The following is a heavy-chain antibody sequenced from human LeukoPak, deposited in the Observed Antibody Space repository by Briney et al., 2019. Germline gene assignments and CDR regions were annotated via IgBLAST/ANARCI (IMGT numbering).Heavy chain of an antibody. Sequence: PSQTLSLTCTVSGGSISSGGYYWGWIRQPPGKGLEWIGYIYQSGSTYYNPSLKSRVTISIDRSKNQFSLKLSSVTAADTAVYYCARSWEELAIDYWGQGTLVTVSS. J-gene: IGHJ4*02. CDR2: IYQSGST. CDR1: GGSISSGGYY. D-gene: IGHD1-26*01. CDR3: ARSWEELAIDY. V-gene: IGHV4-30-2*02.